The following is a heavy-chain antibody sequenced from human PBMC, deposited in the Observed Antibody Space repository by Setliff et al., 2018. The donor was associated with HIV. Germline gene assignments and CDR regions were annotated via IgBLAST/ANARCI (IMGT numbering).Heavy chain of an antibody. CDR1: GYTFTDYY. CDR3: ATSRGYSGYFGSDYFDY. D-gene: IGHD5-12*01. J-gene: IGHJ4*02. CDR2: VDPEDGET. V-gene: IGHV1-69-2*01. Sequence: GASVKVSCKASGYTFTDYYMHWVQQAPGKGLEWMGRVDPEDGETIYAEKFQGRVTITADTSTDTAYMELSSLRSEDTAVYYCATSRGYSGYFGSDYFDYWGQGALVTVSS.